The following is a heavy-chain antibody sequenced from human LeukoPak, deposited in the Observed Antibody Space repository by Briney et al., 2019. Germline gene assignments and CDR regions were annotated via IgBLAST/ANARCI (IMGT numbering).Heavy chain of an antibody. CDR3: AGYCSGGSCSPYYFDY. V-gene: IGHV3-21*01. Sequence: GGSLRLSCAASGLTFSSYEMNWVRQAPGKGLEWVSSISSSSSYIYYADSVKGRFTISRDNAKNSLYLQMNSLRAEDTAVYYCAGYCSGGSCSPYYFDYWGQGTLATVSS. J-gene: IGHJ4*02. CDR2: ISSSSSYI. CDR1: GLTFSSYE. D-gene: IGHD2-15*01.